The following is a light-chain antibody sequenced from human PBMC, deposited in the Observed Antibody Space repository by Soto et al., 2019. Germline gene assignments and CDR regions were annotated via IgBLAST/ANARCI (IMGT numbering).Light chain of an antibody. CDR3: KKYGSSLWT. CDR2: GAS. J-gene: IGKJ1*01. Sequence: EIVLTQSPGTLSLSPGERATLSCRASQSVSSSYLAWYQQKPGQAPRLLIYGASSRATGIPDRFSGSGSGTDFTLTISRLEPEDFAVYYCKKYGSSLWTFGQGTKV. CDR1: QSVSSSY. V-gene: IGKV3-20*01.